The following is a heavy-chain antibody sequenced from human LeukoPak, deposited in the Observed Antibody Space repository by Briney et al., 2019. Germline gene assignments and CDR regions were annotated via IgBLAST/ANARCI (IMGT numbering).Heavy chain of an antibody. D-gene: IGHD2-2*02. J-gene: IGHJ5*02. CDR1: GYTFTGYY. Sequence: GASVKVSCKASGYTFTGYYMHWVRQAPGQGLEWMGWINPNSGGTNYAQKFQGRVTMTRDTSISTAYMELSRLRSDDTAVYYCARGVVVPAAILNWFDPWGQGTLVTVSS. CDR3: ARGVVVPAAILNWFDP. CDR2: INPNSGGT. V-gene: IGHV1-2*02.